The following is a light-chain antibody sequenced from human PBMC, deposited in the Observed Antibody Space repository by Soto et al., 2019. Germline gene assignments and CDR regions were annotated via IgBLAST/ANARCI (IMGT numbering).Light chain of an antibody. V-gene: IGLV2-23*01. CDR3: CSYAGSGSLV. CDR2: DGS. Sequence: QSALTQPPSVSGSPGQSVTISCTGTSSDVGGYNLVSWYQQHPGKAPKLMIYDGSRRPSGVSNRFSGSKSGNTASLTISGVQDEDEDDYYCCSYAGSGSLVFGGGTQLTVL. CDR1: SSDVGGYNL. J-gene: IGLJ3*02.